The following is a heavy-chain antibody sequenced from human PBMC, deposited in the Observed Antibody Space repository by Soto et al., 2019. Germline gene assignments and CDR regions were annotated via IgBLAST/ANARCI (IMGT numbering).Heavy chain of an antibody. J-gene: IGHJ5*02. D-gene: IGHD5-18*01. CDR3: ARQFARQLWLAIGMNWFDP. V-gene: IGHV4-39*01. Sequence: QLQLQESGPGLVKPSETLSLTCTVSGGSISSSSYYWGWIRQPPGKVLEWIGSIYYSGSTYYNPSLKSRVTISVHTSKNQFSLKLSSVTAADTAVYYCARQFARQLWLAIGMNWFDPWGQGTLVTVSS. CDR2: IYYSGST. CDR1: GGSISSSSYY.